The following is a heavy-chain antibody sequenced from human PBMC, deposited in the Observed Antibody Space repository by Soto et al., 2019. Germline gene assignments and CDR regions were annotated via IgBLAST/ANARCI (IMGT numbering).Heavy chain of an antibody. CDR1: GYTFTGYY. CDR2: INPNSGGT. J-gene: IGHJ4*02. D-gene: IGHD3-22*01. CDR3: AREYYDSSGYYPIGY. V-gene: IGHV1-2*04. Sequence: GASVKVSCKASGYTFTGYYMHWVRQAPGQGLEWMGWINPNSGGTNYAQKFQGWVTMTRDTSISKAYMELSRLRSDDTAVYYCAREYYDSSGYYPIGYWGQGTLVTVSS.